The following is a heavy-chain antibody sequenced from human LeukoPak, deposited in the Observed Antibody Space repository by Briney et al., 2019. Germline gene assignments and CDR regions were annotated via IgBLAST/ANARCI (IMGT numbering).Heavy chain of an antibody. CDR1: GFTFSSYA. J-gene: IGHJ6*03. CDR2: FSGSGGST. CDR3: AKNIRQLGNYYYYMDV. D-gene: IGHD7-27*01. Sequence: TGGSLRLSCAASGFTFSSYAMSWVRQAPGKGLECISGFSGSGGSTYYADSVKGRFTISRDNSKNTLYLQMNSLRAEDTAVYYCAKNIRQLGNYYYYMDVWGKGTTVTVSS. V-gene: IGHV3-23*01.